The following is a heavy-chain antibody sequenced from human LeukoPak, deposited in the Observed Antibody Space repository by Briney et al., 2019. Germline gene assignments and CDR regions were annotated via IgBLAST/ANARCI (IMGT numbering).Heavy chain of an antibody. Sequence: SVKVSCKASGGTFSSYAIGWVRQAPGQGLEWMGGIIPIFGTANYAQKFQGRVTITADESTSTAYMELSSLRSEDTAVYYCARGHCSSTSCYKGNWFDPWGQGTLVTVSS. V-gene: IGHV1-69*13. CDR1: GGTFSSYA. CDR2: IIPIFGTA. D-gene: IGHD2-2*02. CDR3: ARGHCSSTSCYKGNWFDP. J-gene: IGHJ5*02.